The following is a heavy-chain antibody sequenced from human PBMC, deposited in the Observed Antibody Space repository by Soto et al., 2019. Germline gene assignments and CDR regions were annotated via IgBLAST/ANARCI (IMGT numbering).Heavy chain of an antibody. J-gene: IGHJ4*02. V-gene: IGHV4-31*03. Sequence: QVQLQESGPGLVKPSQTLSLTCTVSGGSITTGGYYWSWIRQHPGKGLEWIGYIYYSGSTSYNPSLKSRITMSVDTSKNQSSLKLNSVTAADTAGYYCARDDTRAGYDYWGQGTLVTVSS. CDR1: GGSITTGGYY. D-gene: IGHD5-18*01. CDR2: IYYSGST. CDR3: ARDDTRAGYDY.